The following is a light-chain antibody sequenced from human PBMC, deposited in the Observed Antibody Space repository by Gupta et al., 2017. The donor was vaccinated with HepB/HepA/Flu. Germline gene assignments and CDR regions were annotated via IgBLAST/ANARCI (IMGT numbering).Light chain of an antibody. CDR3: QQYNNFPWA. CDR2: KAS. V-gene: IGKV1-5*03. J-gene: IGKJ1*01. CDR1: QTISTW. Sequence: IQMTQSPSTLSASVGDRVTITCRASQTISTWLAWYQQKPGKVPKLLIYKASTLASGVPSRFSGSGSGTEFTLTISSLQPDDFATYYCQQYNNFPWAFGQGTKVEIK.